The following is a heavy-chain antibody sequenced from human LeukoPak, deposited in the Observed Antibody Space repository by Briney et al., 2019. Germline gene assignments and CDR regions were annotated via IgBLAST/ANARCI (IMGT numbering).Heavy chain of an antibody. D-gene: IGHD5-18*01. J-gene: IGHJ4*02. V-gene: IGHV3-7*01. Sequence: GGSLRLSCAASEFTFSNAWMSWVRQAPGKGLEWVANIKQDGSEKYYVDSVKGRFTISRDNAKNSLYLQMNFLRAEDTAVYYCARDSPERGYSYGPLDNYFDYWGQGTLVTVSS. CDR2: IKQDGSEK. CDR3: ARDSPERGYSYGPLDNYFDY. CDR1: EFTFSNAW.